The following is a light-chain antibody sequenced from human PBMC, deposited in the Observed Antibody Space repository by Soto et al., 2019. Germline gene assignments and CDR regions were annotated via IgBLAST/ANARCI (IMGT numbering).Light chain of an antibody. V-gene: IGLV1-47*01. CDR2: RNN. CDR3: SSYTTCNTRLIV. Sequence: QSVLTQPPSASGTPGQWVTISCSGSSSNIGSNYVYWYQQLPGTAPKLLIYRNNQRPSGVPDRFSGSKSGTSASLAISGLQPEDDAYYYCSSYTTCNTRLIVFGTGTKVTVL. J-gene: IGLJ1*01. CDR1: SSNIGSNY.